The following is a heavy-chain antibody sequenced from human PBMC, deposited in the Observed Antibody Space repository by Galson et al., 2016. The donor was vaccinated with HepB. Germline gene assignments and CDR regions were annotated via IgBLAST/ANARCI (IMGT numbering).Heavy chain of an antibody. D-gene: IGHD4-23*01. J-gene: IGHJ4*02. CDR2: IYISGST. V-gene: IGHV3-66*01. CDR1: GFTFSSYW. Sequence: SLRLSCAASGFTFSSYWMNWVRQAPGKGLEWVSIIYISGSTYYADSVKGRFTISRDSSTLYLQMNSLRAEDTAVYYCARDRLASGNHLDYWGQGTLVTVSS. CDR3: ARDRLASGNHLDY.